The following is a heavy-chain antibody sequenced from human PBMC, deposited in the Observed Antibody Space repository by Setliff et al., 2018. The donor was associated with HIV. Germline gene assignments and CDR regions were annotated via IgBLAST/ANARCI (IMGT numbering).Heavy chain of an antibody. CDR2: YYSGST. CDR3: ARGATLLPGYSDRWEYFYMDV. J-gene: IGHJ6*03. CDR1: GGSISSYY. D-gene: IGHD5-12*01. V-gene: IGHV4-59*12. Sequence: PSETLSLTCTVSGGSISSYYWSWIRQPQGRDWSGLGIYYSGSTNYNPSLKSRVTISVDTSKNQFSLRLNSVTAADTAVYYCARGATLLPGYSDRWEYFYMDVWGKGTTVTVSS.